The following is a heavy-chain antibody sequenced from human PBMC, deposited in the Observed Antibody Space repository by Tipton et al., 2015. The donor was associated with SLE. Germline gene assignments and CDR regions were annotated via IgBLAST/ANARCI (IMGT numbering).Heavy chain of an antibody. Sequence: TLSLTCTVSGGSVASTYYWGWIRQPPGEGVVWIGAIYYSGTTYYNSSLRSRVPISADTSKNQFSRDLPSVTAADAAVYYCGRQGSVVWTFDYWGQGTLVTVSS. V-gene: IGHV4-39*07. CDR3: GRQGSVVWTFDY. J-gene: IGHJ4*02. CDR2: IYYSGTT. D-gene: IGHD1-1*01. CDR1: GGSVASTYY.